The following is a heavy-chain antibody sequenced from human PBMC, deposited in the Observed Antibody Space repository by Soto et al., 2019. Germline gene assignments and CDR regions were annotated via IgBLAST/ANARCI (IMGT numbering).Heavy chain of an antibody. CDR1: GGSFSGYY. J-gene: IGHJ5*02. Sequence: PSETLSLTCAVYGGSFSGYYWSWIRQPPGKGLEWIGEINHSGSTNYNPSLKSRVTISVDTSKNQFSLKLSSVTAADTAVYYCARGPPYCSGGSCYPNWFDTWGQGTMVTVSS. V-gene: IGHV4-34*01. CDR2: INHSGST. CDR3: ARGPPYCSGGSCYPNWFDT. D-gene: IGHD2-15*01.